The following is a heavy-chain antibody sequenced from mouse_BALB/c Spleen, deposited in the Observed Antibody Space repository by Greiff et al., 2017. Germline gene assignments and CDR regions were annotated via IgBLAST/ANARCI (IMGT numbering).Heavy chain of an antibody. CDR3: ARGYYGNYVNYAMDY. D-gene: IGHD2-1*01. CDR2: ISYSGST. V-gene: IGHV3-2*02. J-gene: IGHJ4*01. Sequence: EVQLVESGPGLVKPSQSLSLTCTVTGYSITSDYAWNWIRQFPGNKLEWMGYISYSGSTSYNPSLKSRISITRDTSKNQFFLQLNSVTTEDTATYYCARGYYGNYVNYAMDYWGQGTSVTVSS. CDR1: GYSITSDYA.